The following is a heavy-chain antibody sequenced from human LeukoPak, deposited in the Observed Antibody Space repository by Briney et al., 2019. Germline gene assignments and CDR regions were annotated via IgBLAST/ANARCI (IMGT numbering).Heavy chain of an antibody. CDR2: ISSSSSYI. V-gene: IGHV3-21*01. CDR3: ARDIGPDSYGSGSYYYYMDV. CDR1: GFTFSSYS. J-gene: IGHJ6*03. D-gene: IGHD3-10*01. Sequence: GGSLRLSCAASGFTFSSYSMNWVRQAPGKGLEWVSSISSSSSYIYYADSVKGRFTISRDNAKNSLYLQMNSLRAEDTAVYYCARDIGPDSYGSGSYYYYMDVWGKGTTVTVSS.